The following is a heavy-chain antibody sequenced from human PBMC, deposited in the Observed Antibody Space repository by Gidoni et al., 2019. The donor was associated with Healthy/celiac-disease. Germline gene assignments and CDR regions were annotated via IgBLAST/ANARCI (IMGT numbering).Heavy chain of an antibody. V-gene: IGHV3-23*01. J-gene: IGHJ6*02. Sequence: EVQLLESGGGLVQPGGSLRLSCAASGFTFSSYSMSWVRRAPGKGREWVSVISGSGGSTYYADSVKGRFTISRDNSKNTLYLQMNSLRAEDTAVYYCAKDLRPLGYCSSTSCHGNYYYGMDVWGQGTTVTVSS. CDR3: AKDLRPLGYCSSTSCHGNYYYGMDV. D-gene: IGHD2-2*01. CDR1: GFTFSSYS. CDR2: ISGSGGST.